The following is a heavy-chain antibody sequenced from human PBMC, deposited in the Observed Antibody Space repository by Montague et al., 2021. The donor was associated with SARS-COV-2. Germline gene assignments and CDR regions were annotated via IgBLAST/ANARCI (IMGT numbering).Heavy chain of an antibody. V-gene: IGHV4-34*01. Sequence: SETLSLTCALYGGSFSGYYWSWIRQPPGKGLEWIGEINDSGSTYYNPSLKSRVTISVDTSKNQFSLKLSSVTAADTAVYYCARGRAARSITIFGVVNPAIRYYYYMDVWGKGATVTVSS. J-gene: IGHJ6*03. CDR1: GGSFSGYY. CDR3: ARGRAARSITIFGVVNPAIRYYYYMDV. D-gene: IGHD3-3*01. CDR2: INDSGST.